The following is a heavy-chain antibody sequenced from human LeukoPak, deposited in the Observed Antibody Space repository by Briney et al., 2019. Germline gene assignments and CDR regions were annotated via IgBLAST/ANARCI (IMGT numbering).Heavy chain of an antibody. CDR2: IYYSGST. CDR3: ARAHCSSTSCYRGDRGGRFDY. J-gene: IGHJ4*02. D-gene: IGHD2-2*02. CDR1: GGSISSSSYY. V-gene: IGHV4-39*01. Sequence: SSETLSLTCTVSGGSISSSSYYWGWIRQPPGKGLEWIGSIYYSGSTYYNPSLKSRVTISVDTSKNQFSLKLSSVTAADTAVYYCARAHCSSTSCYRGDRGGRFDYWGQGTLVTVSS.